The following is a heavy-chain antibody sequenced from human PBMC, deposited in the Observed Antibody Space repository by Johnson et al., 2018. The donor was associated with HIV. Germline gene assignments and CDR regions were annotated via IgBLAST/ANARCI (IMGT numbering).Heavy chain of an antibody. CDR1: GFTVSSNY. J-gene: IGHJ3*02. Sequence: QEKLVESGGGVVQPGGSLRLSCAASGFTVSSNYMSWVRQAPGKGLESVAVIWYDGSNKYYADSVKGRFTISRDNSKNTLYLQMNSLRAEDTAVYYCAKANVSGSYWAFDIWGQGTMVTVSS. D-gene: IGHD3-10*01. V-gene: IGHV3-30*02. CDR3: AKANVSGSYWAFDI. CDR2: IWYDGSNK.